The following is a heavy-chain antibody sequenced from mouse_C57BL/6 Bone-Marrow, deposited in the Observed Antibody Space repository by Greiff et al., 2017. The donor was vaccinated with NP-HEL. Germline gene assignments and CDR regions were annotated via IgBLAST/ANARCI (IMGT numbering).Heavy chain of an antibody. D-gene: IGHD1-1*01. CDR2: IDPENGDT. Sequence: EVQLQQSGAELVRPGASVKLSCTVSGFNIKDDYMHWVKQRPEQGLEWIGWIDPENGDTEYASKFQGKATITADNSSNTAYLQLSSLTSEDTAVYYCTTGGSSPYAMDYWGQGTSVTVSS. J-gene: IGHJ4*01. CDR1: GFNIKDDY. V-gene: IGHV14-4*01. CDR3: TTGGSSPYAMDY.